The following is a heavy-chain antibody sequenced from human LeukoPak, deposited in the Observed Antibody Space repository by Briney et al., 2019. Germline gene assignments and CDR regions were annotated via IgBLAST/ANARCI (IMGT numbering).Heavy chain of an antibody. CDR3: ARGSLWSGYYTYFDY. Sequence: SETLSLTCAVYGGSFSGYYWSWIRQPPGKGLEWIGEINHSGSTNYNPSLKSRVTISVDTSKNQFSLELSSVTAADTAVYYCARGSLWSGYYTYFDYWGQGTLVTVSS. D-gene: IGHD3-3*01. CDR2: INHSGST. J-gene: IGHJ4*02. CDR1: GGSFSGYY. V-gene: IGHV4-34*01.